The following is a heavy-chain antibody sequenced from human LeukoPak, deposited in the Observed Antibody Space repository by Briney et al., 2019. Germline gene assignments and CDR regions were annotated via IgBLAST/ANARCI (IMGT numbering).Heavy chain of an antibody. CDR3: ARAPLQVVVLTTPHNWWFDL. Sequence: TSETLSLTCAVYGGSFSGYYWSWIRQPPGKGLEWIGEINHSGSTNYNPSLKSRVTISVDTSKNQFSLKLSSVTAADTAVYYCARAPLQVVVLTTPHNWWFDLWGRGTLVTVSS. V-gene: IGHV4-34*01. J-gene: IGHJ2*01. CDR2: INHSGST. CDR1: GGSFSGYY. D-gene: IGHD2-21*02.